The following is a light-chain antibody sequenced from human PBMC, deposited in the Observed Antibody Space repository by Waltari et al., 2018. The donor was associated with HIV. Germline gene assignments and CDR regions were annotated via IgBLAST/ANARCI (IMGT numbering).Light chain of an antibody. Sequence: QSALTQSASVSGSPGQSIPTSCTGPRTNIGSYNLVPWDQQPPGKAPKVLIYEVNTRPSGVSNRFSGSTSGSTASLTISGLQAEDEADYYCCSYAGSSNVVFGGGTKLTVL. CDR1: RTNIGSYNL. CDR3: CSYAGSSNVV. J-gene: IGLJ2*01. V-gene: IGLV2-23*02. CDR2: EVN.